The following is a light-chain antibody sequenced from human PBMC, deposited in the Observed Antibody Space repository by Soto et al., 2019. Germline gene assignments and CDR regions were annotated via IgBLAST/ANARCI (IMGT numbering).Light chain of an antibody. J-gene: IGKJ1*01. CDR3: QQFNKWPRT. V-gene: IGKV3-15*01. CDR1: QSVSTN. Sequence: VLTQSPATLSLSPGERATLSCRASQSVSTNLVSYQQRPGHAPRLIITGAYTRAAGITARCSGSGSGTEVTLIISSIQADDFAIDYCQQFNKWPRTFGQGTKVDIK. CDR2: GAY.